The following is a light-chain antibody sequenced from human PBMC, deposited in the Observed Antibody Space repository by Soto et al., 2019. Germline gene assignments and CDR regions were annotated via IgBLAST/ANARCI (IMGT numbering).Light chain of an antibody. J-gene: IGKJ4*01. CDR2: DAS. CDR1: QSISSW. Sequence: DIQMTKSPSTLSASVGDRVTITCRASQSISSWLAWYQQKPWKAPKRLIYDASSLESGVPSRFSGSGSGTEFPLTISSLQPDDFATYCCQQYNSYPLTFGGGTKVELK. CDR3: QQYNSYPLT. V-gene: IGKV1-5*01.